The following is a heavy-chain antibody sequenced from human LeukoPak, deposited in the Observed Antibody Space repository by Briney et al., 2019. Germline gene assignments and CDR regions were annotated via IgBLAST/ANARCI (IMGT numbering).Heavy chain of an antibody. CDR3: ARRYCSSTTCRGDFDY. CDR1: GYSFTTYW. V-gene: IGHV5-51*01. CDR2: IYPGDSDT. D-gene: IGHD2-2*01. Sequence: GGSLKISCKGSGYSFTTYWIAWVRQMPGKGLEWVGIIYPGDSDTRYSPSFQGQVTISADKSINTAYLQWSSLKASDTAIYYCARRYCSSTTCRGDFDYWGQGTLVTVSS. J-gene: IGHJ4*02.